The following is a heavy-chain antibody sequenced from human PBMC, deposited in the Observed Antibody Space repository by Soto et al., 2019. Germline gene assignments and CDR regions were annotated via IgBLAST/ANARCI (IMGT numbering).Heavy chain of an antibody. CDR1: GGSISSYY. CDR2: IYYSGST. CDR3: ARQGEGYDFWSGKRAFDY. D-gene: IGHD3-3*01. Sequence: SETLSLTCTVSGGSISSYYWSWIRQPPGKGLEWIGYIYYSGSTNYNPSLKSRVTISVDTSKNQFSLKLSSVTAADTAVYYCARQGEGYDFWSGKRAFDYWGQGTLVTVSS. V-gene: IGHV4-59*08. J-gene: IGHJ4*02.